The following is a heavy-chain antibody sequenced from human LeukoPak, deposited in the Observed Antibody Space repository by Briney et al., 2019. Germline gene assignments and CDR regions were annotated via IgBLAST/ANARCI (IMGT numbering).Heavy chain of an antibody. D-gene: IGHD1-1*01. Sequence: SETLSLTCTVSGDSISSYYWSWIRQPPGKGLEWIGHIYYSGSTNYNPSLKGRVTISLDTSKNQFSLKLSSVTAADTAGYYCAKTPTGTYYFDYWGQGTLVTVSS. V-gene: IGHV4-59*01. J-gene: IGHJ4*02. CDR1: GDSISSYY. CDR3: AKTPTGTYYFDY. CDR2: IYYSGST.